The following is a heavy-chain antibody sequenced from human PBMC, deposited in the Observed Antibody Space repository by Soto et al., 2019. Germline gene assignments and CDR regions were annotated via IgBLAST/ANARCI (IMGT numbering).Heavy chain of an antibody. Sequence: SETLSLTCTVSGGSISSYYWSWIRQPPGKGLEWIGYIYYSGSTNYNPSLKSRVTISVDTSKNQFSLKLSSVTAADTAVYYCARRPRIAVAGGYYYYGMDVWGQGNTVTVSS. CDR1: GGSISSYY. V-gene: IGHV4-59*01. CDR2: IYYSGST. D-gene: IGHD6-19*01. CDR3: ARRPRIAVAGGYYYYGMDV. J-gene: IGHJ6*02.